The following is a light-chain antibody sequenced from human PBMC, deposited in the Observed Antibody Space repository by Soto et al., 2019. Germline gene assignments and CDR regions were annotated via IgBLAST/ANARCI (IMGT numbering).Light chain of an antibody. CDR3: SSYTSSIPYV. Sequence: HCALKQPASVSGSPGQSISISCTGTSSDVGGYNYVSWYQQHPGKAPKLMIYDVSNRPSGVSNRFSGSKSGNTASLTISGLQAEDEADYYCSSYTSSIPYVFGTGTKVTVL. V-gene: IGLV2-14*01. CDR2: DVS. CDR1: SSDVGGYNY. J-gene: IGLJ1*01.